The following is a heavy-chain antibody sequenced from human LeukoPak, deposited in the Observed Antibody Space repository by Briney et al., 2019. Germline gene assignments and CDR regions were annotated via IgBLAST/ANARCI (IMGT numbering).Heavy chain of an antibody. CDR2: IYYSGST. D-gene: IGHD6-19*01. J-gene: IGHJ4*02. CDR3: ARHLRASGWHLDY. CDR1: GASISNTSYY. Sequence: PSETLSLTCVVSGASISNTSYYWGWIRQPPGRGLEWIGNIYYSGSTYYNPSLKSRVTISIDTSENQFSLNLSSVTAADTAVYYCARHLRASGWHLDYWGRGTLVTVSS. V-gene: IGHV4-39*01.